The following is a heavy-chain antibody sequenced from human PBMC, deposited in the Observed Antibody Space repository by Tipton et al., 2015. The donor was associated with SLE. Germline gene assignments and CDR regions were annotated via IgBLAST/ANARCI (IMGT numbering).Heavy chain of an antibody. CDR3: ATNQYSSGWYPNWFDP. Sequence: TLSLTCNVSGYYISNGYYWAWFRQPPGKGLEWIGYIYYSGRTNYNPSLKSRVTMSVDTSKNQFSLKLNSVTAADTAVYYCATNQYSSGWYPNWFDPWGQGTLVTVSS. V-gene: IGHV4-38-2*02. CDR2: IYYSGRT. J-gene: IGHJ5*02. CDR1: GYYISNGYY. D-gene: IGHD6-19*01.